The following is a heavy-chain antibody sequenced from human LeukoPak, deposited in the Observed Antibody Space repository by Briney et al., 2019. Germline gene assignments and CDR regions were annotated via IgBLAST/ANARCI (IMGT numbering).Heavy chain of an antibody. D-gene: IGHD1-26*01. V-gene: IGHV3-7*03. Sequence: GGSLRLSCTVSGFTFSSHWMSWVRQAPGKGLEWVANINPDGNDKQYVDSVKGRFTISRDNAKNSLYLQMNSLRAEDTALYYCARDYFGSPSALDYWGQGTLVTVAS. J-gene: IGHJ4*02. CDR2: INPDGNDK. CDR1: GFTFSSHW. CDR3: ARDYFGSPSALDY.